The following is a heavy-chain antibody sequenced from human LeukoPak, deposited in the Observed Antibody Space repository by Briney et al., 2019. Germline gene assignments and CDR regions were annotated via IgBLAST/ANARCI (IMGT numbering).Heavy chain of an antibody. J-gene: IGHJ2*01. Sequence: SETLSLTCTVSGDSISNRDYYSGWIRQPPGKGLEWIGTIYFTGRTYYNPSLTSRVTMSVDTSKNEFSLKLRSVTAADTAMYYCTRQRGSGHWYFDLWGRGTLVTVSS. CDR1: GDSISNRDYY. V-gene: IGHV4-39*01. CDR3: TRQRGSGHWYFDL. D-gene: IGHD6-19*01. CDR2: IYFTGRT.